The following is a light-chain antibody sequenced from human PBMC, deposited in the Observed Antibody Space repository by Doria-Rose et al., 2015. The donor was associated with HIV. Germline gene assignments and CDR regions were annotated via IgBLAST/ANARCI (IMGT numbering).Light chain of an antibody. J-gene: IGKJ1*01. Sequence: IRMTQSPSSLSASIGYRVTIPCRASQTVSTYLNWFQQEPGKAPKLLIYAASRLQSGVPSRFSGSGSGTDFTLTISGLQPGDFATYYCQQTYSSPPWPFGQGNKFE. CDR1: QTVSTY. CDR2: AAS. V-gene: IGKV1-39*01. CDR3: QQTYSSPPWP.